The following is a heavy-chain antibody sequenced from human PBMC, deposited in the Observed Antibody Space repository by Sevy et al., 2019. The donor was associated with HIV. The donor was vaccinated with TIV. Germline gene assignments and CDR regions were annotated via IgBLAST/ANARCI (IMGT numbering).Heavy chain of an antibody. D-gene: IGHD6-13*01. Sequence: GGSLRLSCAASGFTFSSYSMNWVRQAPGKGLGWVSSISSSSSYIYYADSVKGRFTISRDNAKNSLYLQMNSLRAEDTAVYYCARPTGIADLDVWGQGTTVTVSS. J-gene: IGHJ6*02. V-gene: IGHV3-21*01. CDR1: GFTFSSYS. CDR2: ISSSSSYI. CDR3: ARPTGIADLDV.